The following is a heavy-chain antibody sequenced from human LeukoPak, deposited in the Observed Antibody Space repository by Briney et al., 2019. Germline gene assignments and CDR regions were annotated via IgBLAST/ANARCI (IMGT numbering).Heavy chain of an antibody. CDR1: GGTFSSYA. V-gene: IGHV1-69*04. J-gene: IGHJ4*02. D-gene: IGHD3-22*01. CDR2: IIPILGIA. CDR3: ACETYYYDSSGYYYDY. Sequence: ASVKVSCKASGGTFSSYAISWVRQAHGQGLEWMGRIIPILGIANYAQKFQGRVTITADKSTSTAYMELSSLRSEDTAVYYCACETYYYDSSGYYYDYWGQGTLVTVSS.